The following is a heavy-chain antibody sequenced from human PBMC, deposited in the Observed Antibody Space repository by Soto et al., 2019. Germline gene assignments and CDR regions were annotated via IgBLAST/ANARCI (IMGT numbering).Heavy chain of an antibody. V-gene: IGHV1-69*01. J-gene: IGHJ4*02. CDR3: ARAACWGGSYPTGYY. Sequence: QVQLVQSGAEVKKPGSSVKVSCKASGGTFSSYAISWVRQAPGQGLEWMGGIIPIFGTANYAQKCQGRGTFTAYESTSKAYMVLSSLRAEDTCVYYCARAACWGGSYPTGYYWGQGTLVTVSS. CDR1: GGTFSSYA. D-gene: IGHD3-16*01. CDR2: IIPIFGTA.